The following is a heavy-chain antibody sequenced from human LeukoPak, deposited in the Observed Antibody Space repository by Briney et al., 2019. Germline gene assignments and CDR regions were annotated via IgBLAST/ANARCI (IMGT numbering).Heavy chain of an antibody. CDR3: AKGKRSGYYYVELDY. CDR2: ISWNSGSI. V-gene: IGHV3-9*01. D-gene: IGHD3-22*01. Sequence: GRSLRLSCAASGFTFDDYAMHWVRKAPGKGLEWVSGISWNSGSIGYADSVKGRFTISRDNAKNSLYLQMNSLRAEDTALYYCAKGKRSGYYYVELDYWGQGTLVTVSS. CDR1: GFTFDDYA. J-gene: IGHJ4*02.